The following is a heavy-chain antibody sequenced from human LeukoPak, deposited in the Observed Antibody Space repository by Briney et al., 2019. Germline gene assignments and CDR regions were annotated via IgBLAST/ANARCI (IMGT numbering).Heavy chain of an antibody. D-gene: IGHD3-22*01. J-gene: IGHJ6*03. Sequence: ASVKVSCKASGYTFTSYYMHWVRQAPGQGLEWMGIINPSGGSTSYAQKLQGRVTMTRDTSTSTVNTQLSSLRSEDTAVYYLAPAGVGGYYDSSGYGEMVYYYYYYMDVWGKGTTVTVSS. CDR3: APAGVGGYYDSSGYGEMVYYYYYYMDV. CDR1: GYTFTSYY. CDR2: INPSGGST. V-gene: IGHV1-46*04.